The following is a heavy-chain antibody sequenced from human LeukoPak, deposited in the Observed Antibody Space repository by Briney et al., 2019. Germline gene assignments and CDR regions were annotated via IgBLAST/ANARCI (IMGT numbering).Heavy chain of an antibody. J-gene: IGHJ4*02. CDR3: ARVGSYDILTGTDY. D-gene: IGHD3-9*01. Sequence: SETLSLTCTVSRGSTSSGGYYWTWIRHHPGKGLEWIGYVYNSGSTNYNPSLKSRVPISVDTSRNQFSLKLSSVTAADTAVYYCARVGSYDILTGTDYWGQGTLVTVSS. CDR2: VYNSGST. V-gene: IGHV4-31*03. CDR1: RGSTSSGGYY.